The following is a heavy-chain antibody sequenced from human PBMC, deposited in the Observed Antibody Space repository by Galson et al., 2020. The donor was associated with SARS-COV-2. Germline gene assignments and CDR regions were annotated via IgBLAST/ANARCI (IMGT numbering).Heavy chain of an antibody. Sequence: SETLSLTCTVSGGSISSGDYYWSWIRQPPGKGLEWIGYIYYSGSTYYNPSLKSRVTISVDTSKNQFSLKLSSVTAADTAVYYCARDHLAYCGGDCHNWFDPWGQGTLVTVSS. CDR3: ARDHLAYCGGDCHNWFDP. CDR1: GGSISSGDYY. J-gene: IGHJ5*02. V-gene: IGHV4-30-4*01. CDR2: IYYSGST. D-gene: IGHD2-21*02.